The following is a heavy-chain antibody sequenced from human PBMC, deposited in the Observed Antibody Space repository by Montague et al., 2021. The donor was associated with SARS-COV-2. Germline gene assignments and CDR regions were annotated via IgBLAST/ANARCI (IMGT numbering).Heavy chain of an antibody. D-gene: IGHD3-9*01. J-gene: IGHJ4*02. CDR3: ARDPYYDILTGYYNY. Sequence: SLRLSCAASGFTFSSYSMNCVRQAPGKGLEWVSSISSSSSYIYYADSVKGRFTISRDNAKNSLYLQMNSLRAEDTAVYYCARDPYYDILTGYYNYWGQGTLVTVSS. CDR1: GFTFSSYS. CDR2: ISSSSSYI. V-gene: IGHV3-21*01.